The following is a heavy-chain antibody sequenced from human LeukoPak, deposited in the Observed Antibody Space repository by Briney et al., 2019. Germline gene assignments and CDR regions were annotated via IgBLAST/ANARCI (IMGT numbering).Heavy chain of an antibody. CDR1: GGSISSYY. J-gene: IGHJ6*02. D-gene: IGHD3-22*01. CDR2: IYYSGST. CDR3: VRDPNYYDSSGYSRPSGMDV. V-gene: IGHV4-59*01. Sequence: PSETLSLTCTVSGGSISSYYWSWIRQPPGKGLEWIGYIYYSGSTNYNPSLKSRVTISVDTSKNQFSLKPSSVTAADTAVYYCVRDPNYYDSSGYSRPSGMDVWGQGTTVTVSS.